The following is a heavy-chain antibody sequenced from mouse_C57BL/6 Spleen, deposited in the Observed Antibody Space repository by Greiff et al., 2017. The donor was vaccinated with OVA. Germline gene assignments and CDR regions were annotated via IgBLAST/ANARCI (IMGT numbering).Heavy chain of an antibody. CDR3: ASEDLTGTLDY. V-gene: IGHV1-64*01. D-gene: IGHD4-1*01. CDR2: IHPNSGST. CDR1: GYTFTSYW. Sequence: QVQLQQPGAELVKPGASVKLSCKASGYTFTSYWMHWVKQRPGQGLEWIGMIHPNSGSTNYNEKFKSKATLTVDKSSSTAYMQLSSLTSEDSAVYYCASEDLTGTLDYWGQGTTLTVSS. J-gene: IGHJ2*01.